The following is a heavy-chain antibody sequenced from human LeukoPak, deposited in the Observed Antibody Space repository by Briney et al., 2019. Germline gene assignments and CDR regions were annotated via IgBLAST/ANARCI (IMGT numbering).Heavy chain of an antibody. CDR2: INPNSGGT. J-gene: IGHJ4*02. CDR3: ARSYDFWSGYYSF. D-gene: IGHD3-3*01. V-gene: IGHV1-2*02. Sequence: GSVKVSCKASGYTFTGYYMHWVRQAPGQGLEWMGWINPNSGGTNYAQKFQGRVTMTRDTSISTAYMELSRLRSDDTAVCYCARSYDFWSGYYSFWGQGTLVTVSS. CDR1: GYTFTGYY.